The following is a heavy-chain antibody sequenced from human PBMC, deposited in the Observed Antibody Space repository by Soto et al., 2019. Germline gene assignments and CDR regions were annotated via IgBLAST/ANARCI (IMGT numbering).Heavy chain of an antibody. V-gene: IGHV3-66*01. D-gene: IGHD3-3*01. Sequence: GGSLRLSCAASGFTVSSNYMSWVRQAPGKGLEWVSVIYSGGSTYSADSVKGRFTISRDNSKNTLYLQMNSLRAEDTVVYYCATGFFLEWLSTRYYMDVWGKGTTVTVSS. CDR1: GFTVSSNY. J-gene: IGHJ6*03. CDR3: ATGFFLEWLSTRYYMDV. CDR2: IYSGGST.